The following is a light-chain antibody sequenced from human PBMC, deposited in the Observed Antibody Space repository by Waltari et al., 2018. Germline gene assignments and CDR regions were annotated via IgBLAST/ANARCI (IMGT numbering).Light chain of an antibody. Sequence: QSLLTQPPSASGTPGQSILISCSSTSNTVHWFQQVPGAPPKLLIFSDDQRPAGVPARFSGSRSGTSASLAISGLHSEDEADYYCATWDNSLEGWLFGGGTKVTV. CDR2: SDD. J-gene: IGLJ2*01. CDR1: SNT. CDR3: ATWDNSLEGWL. V-gene: IGLV1-44*01.